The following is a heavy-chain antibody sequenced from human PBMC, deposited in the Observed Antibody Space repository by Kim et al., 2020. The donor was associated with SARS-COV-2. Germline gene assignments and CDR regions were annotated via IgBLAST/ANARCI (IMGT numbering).Heavy chain of an antibody. V-gene: IGHV3-64D*06. J-gene: IGHJ4*02. Sequence: GGSLRLSCSASGFIFSDFAIHWVRRAPGMGLQYVSATTLDGDGSFYADSVKDRFTIFRDNSKNTLFLQMSGLRIEDTAVYYCVRYGRNYGAVHWGPGTLVTVSA. CDR1: GFIFSDFA. CDR2: TTLDGDGS. D-gene: IGHD4-4*01. CDR3: VRYGRNYGAVH.